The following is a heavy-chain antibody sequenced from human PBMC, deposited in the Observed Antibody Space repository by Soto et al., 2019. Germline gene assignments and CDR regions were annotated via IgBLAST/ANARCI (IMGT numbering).Heavy chain of an antibody. CDR2: IIPIFGTA. J-gene: IGHJ6*02. V-gene: IGHV1-69*12. D-gene: IGHD6-19*01. CDR1: GGTFSSYA. CDR3: GAVEAPYYYSGMDV. Sequence: QVQLVQSGAEVKKPGSSVKVSCKASGGTFSSYAISWVRQAPGQGLEWMGGIIPIFGTAHYAQKFQGRVTITADESTSTAYMELSSLRSEDTAVYYCGAVEAPYYYSGMDVWGQGTTVTVSS.